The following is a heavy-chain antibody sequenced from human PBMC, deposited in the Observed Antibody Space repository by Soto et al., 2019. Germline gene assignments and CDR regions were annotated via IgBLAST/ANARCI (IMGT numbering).Heavy chain of an antibody. Sequence: GESLKISCKGSGYSFTSYWIGWVRQMPGKGLEWMGIIYPGDSDTRYSPSFQGQVTISADKSISTAYLQWSSLKASDTAMYYCARHRTYYDFWRYYYGMDVWGQGTTVTVSS. J-gene: IGHJ6*02. CDR3: ARHRTYYDFWRYYYGMDV. V-gene: IGHV5-51*01. CDR1: GYSFTSYW. CDR2: IYPGDSDT. D-gene: IGHD3-3*01.